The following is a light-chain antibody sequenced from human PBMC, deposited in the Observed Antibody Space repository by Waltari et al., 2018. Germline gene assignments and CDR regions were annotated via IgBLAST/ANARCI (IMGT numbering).Light chain of an antibody. CDR2: DAS. Sequence: EVLLTQSPGTLSLSPGERATLSCRASQSVTSAHLAWYQQIPGQAPRLLIYDASRRATGIPDRLSGSGYGTGFTLNISRLEPEDFAVFYCHQYGSSPVTFGQGTKLEIK. V-gene: IGKV3-20*01. J-gene: IGKJ2*01. CDR1: QSVTSAH. CDR3: HQYGSSPVT.